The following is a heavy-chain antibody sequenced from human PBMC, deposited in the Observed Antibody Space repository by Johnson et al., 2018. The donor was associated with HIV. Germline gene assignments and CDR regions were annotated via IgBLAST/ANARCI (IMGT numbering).Heavy chain of an antibody. V-gene: IGHV3-66*01. Sequence: VQLVESGGGVVQPGRSLRLSCAASGFTVSSNYMSWVRQAPGKGLEWVSVIYSGGSTYYADSVKGRFTISRDNSKNTLYLQMNRLRVEDTAVYYCAKSGPRGGNPDDAFDIWGQGTLVTVSS. D-gene: IGHD4-23*01. CDR3: AKSGPRGGNPDDAFDI. CDR2: IYSGGST. J-gene: IGHJ3*02. CDR1: GFTVSSNY.